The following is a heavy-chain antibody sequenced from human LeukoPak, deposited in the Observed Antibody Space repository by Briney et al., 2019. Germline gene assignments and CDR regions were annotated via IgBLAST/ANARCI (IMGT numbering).Heavy chain of an antibody. CDR3: ARDLAYCGGDCYSLVDF. CDR1: GYTFTSYY. Sequence: ASVKVSCKASGYTFTSYYMHWVRQAPGQGLEWMRIINPSGGSTGYAQKFQGRLTMTRDTSISTAYMELSRLRSDDTALYYCARDLAYCGGDCYSLVDFWGQGTLVAVSS. V-gene: IGHV1-46*01. D-gene: IGHD2-21*01. CDR2: INPSGGST. J-gene: IGHJ4*02.